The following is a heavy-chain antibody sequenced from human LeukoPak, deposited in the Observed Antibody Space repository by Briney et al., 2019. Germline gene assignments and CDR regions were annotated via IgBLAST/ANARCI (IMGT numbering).Heavy chain of an antibody. CDR2: IYYSGST. V-gene: IGHV4-59*01. CDR3: ARPTRGYSYGPIDY. D-gene: IGHD5-18*01. Sequence: PSETLSLTCTVSGGSISSYYWSWIRQPPGKGLVWIGYIYYSGSTNYNPSLKSRVTISVDTSKNQFSLKLSSVTAADTAVYYCARPTRGYSYGPIDYWGQGTLVTVSS. CDR1: GGSISSYY. J-gene: IGHJ4*02.